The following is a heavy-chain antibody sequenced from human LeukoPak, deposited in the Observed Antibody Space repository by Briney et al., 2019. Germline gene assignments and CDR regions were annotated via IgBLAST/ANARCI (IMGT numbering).Heavy chain of an antibody. J-gene: IGHJ6*02. Sequence: PSETLSLTCTVSGGSISSYYWSWIRQPPGKGLEWIGYTYYSGSTNYNPSLKSRVTISVDTSKNQFSLKLSSVTAADTAVYYCARQMNSSSWYYYYYGMDVWGQGTTVTVSS. V-gene: IGHV4-59*08. CDR2: TYYSGST. CDR3: ARQMNSSSWYYYYYGMDV. CDR1: GGSISSYY. D-gene: IGHD6-13*01.